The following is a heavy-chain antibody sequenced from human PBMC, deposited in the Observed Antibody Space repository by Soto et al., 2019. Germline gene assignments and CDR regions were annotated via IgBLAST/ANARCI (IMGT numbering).Heavy chain of an antibody. D-gene: IGHD6-13*01. Sequence: VQLVESGGGVVQPGRSLRLSCVASGFLFDTYGMHWVRQTPGKGLEWVAIISYDGSHNEYADSVKGRFAISSDKSENTLYLQLNNLGVADTALYYCATAASSDRWGQGTHVTVSS. J-gene: IGHJ4*02. CDR1: GFLFDTYG. CDR2: ISYDGSHN. CDR3: ATAASSDR. V-gene: IGHV3-30*03.